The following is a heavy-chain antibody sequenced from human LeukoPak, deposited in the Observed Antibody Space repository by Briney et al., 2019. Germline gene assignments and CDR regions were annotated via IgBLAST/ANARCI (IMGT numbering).Heavy chain of an antibody. D-gene: IGHD6-6*01. CDR3: AGSPWDGIRGVGSDYLDY. CDR2: LYSAGST. Sequence: GGSLRLSCAASGFTFSSYSMSWVRQAPGKGLEWVSVLYSAGSTFYVDSVKGRFTISRDNSKNMLFLQMNSLRVEDTAIYYCAGSPWDGIRGVGSDYLDYWGRGTLVTVSS. J-gene: IGHJ4*02. V-gene: IGHV3-53*01. CDR1: GFTFSSYS.